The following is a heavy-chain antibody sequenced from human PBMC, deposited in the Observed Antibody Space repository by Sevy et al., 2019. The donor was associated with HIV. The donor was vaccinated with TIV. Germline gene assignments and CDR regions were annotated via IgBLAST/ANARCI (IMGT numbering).Heavy chain of an antibody. D-gene: IGHD1-26*01. CDR3: AKGSVGAQVNDAFDI. CDR2: ISGSGGST. Sequence: GGSLRLSCAASGFSLSSYAMSWVRQAPGKGLEWVSAISGSGGSTYYAYSVKGRFTISRDNSKNTLYLQMNSLRAEDTAVYYCAKGSVGAQVNDAFDIWGQGPMVTVSS. J-gene: IGHJ3*02. CDR1: GFSLSSYA. V-gene: IGHV3-23*01.